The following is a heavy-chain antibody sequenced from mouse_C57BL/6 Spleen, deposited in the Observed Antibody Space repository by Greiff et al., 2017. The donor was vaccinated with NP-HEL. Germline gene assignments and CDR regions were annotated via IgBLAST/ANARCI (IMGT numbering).Heavy chain of an antibody. Sequence: EVMLVESGGGLVKPGGSLKLSCAASGFTFSSYAMSWVRQTPEKRLEWVATISDGGSYTYYPDNVKGRFTISRDNAKNNLYLQMSHLKSEDTAMYYCARDPGRWFAYWGQGTLVTVSA. V-gene: IGHV5-4*01. CDR3: ARDPGRWFAY. D-gene: IGHD3-3*01. CDR2: ISDGGSYT. CDR1: GFTFSSYA. J-gene: IGHJ3*01.